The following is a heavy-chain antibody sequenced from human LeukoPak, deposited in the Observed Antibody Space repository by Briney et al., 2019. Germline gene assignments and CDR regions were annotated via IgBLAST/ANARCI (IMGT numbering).Heavy chain of an antibody. CDR2: IYSSGST. D-gene: IGHD3-10*01. Sequence: SETLSLTCIVSGGSISSYYWSWIRQPAGKGLEWIGNIYSSGSTNYNPSLKSRITISMDTSKNQFSLKLSSVTAADTAVYYCARGKIWSPVYLSHWGQGTLVTVSS. CDR1: GGSISSYY. CDR3: ARGKIWSPVYLSH. J-gene: IGHJ4*02. V-gene: IGHV4-59*13.